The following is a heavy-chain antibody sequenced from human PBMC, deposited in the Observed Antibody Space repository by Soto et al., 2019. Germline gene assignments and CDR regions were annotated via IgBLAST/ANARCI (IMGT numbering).Heavy chain of an antibody. CDR3: AKXGSSXXSSMDV. J-gene: IGHJ6*01. CDR1: GFTFSSYG. CDR2: ISYDGSNK. V-gene: IGHV3-30*18. Sequence: QVQLVESGGGVVQPGRSLRLSCAASGFTFSSYGMHWVRQAPGKGLEWVAVISYDGSNKYYADSVKGRFTISRDNSKNTLYLQMNSLRAEDTXVXXXAKXGSSXXSSMDVWGXGTTVTVSS.